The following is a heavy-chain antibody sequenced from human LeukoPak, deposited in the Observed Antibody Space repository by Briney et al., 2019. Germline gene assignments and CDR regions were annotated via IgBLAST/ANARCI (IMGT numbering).Heavy chain of an antibody. CDR2: IYYSGST. CDR1: GGSISSYY. V-gene: IGHV4-59*01. J-gene: IGHJ4*02. CDR3: ARDYGDSSGWRPFDY. D-gene: IGHD6-19*01. Sequence: SETLSLTCTVSGGSISSYYWSWIRQPPGKGLEWIGYIYYSGSTNYNPSLKSRVTISVDTSKNQFSLKLSSVNAADTAVYYCARDYGDSSGWRPFDYWGQGTLATVSS.